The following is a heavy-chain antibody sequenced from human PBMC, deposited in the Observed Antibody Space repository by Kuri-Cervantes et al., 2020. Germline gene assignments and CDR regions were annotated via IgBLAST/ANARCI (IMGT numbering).Heavy chain of an antibody. J-gene: IGHJ4*02. Sequence: LSLTCAASGFTFSSYAMSWVRQAPGKGLEWVSSISSSSSYIYYADSVKGRFTISRDNAKNSLYLQMNSLRAEDTAVYYCARGGSYSSSWYYFDYWGQGTLVTVSS. D-gene: IGHD6-13*01. CDR3: ARGGSYSSSWYYFDY. V-gene: IGHV3-21*01. CDR2: ISSSSSYI. CDR1: GFTFSSYA.